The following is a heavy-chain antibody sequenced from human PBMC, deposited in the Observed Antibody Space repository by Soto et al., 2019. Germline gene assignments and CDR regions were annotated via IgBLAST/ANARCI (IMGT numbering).Heavy chain of an antibody. CDR3: ARDDYGMDV. CDR1: EFTFSNYA. Sequence: QERLVESGGGVVQPGTSLRLSCAAAEFTFSNYAMHWVRQAPGMGLEWVAVIWYDESKKYYADSVKGRFTISRDNSKNTVYLQMNSLRAEDTAVYYCARDDYGMDVWGQGPTVTVSS. V-gene: IGHV3-33*01. CDR2: IWYDESKK. J-gene: IGHJ6*02.